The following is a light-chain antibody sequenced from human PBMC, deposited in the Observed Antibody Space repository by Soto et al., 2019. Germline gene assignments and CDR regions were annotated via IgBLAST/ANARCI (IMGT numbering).Light chain of an antibody. CDR3: QQRSNWPKT. CDR2: DAS. J-gene: IGKJ1*01. CDR1: QSVSSY. V-gene: IGKV3-11*01. Sequence: ERVLTPVPATPFFSPGEKATLSCRASQSVSSYLAWYQQKPGQAPRLLIYDASNRATGIPARFSGSGSGTDFTLTISSLEPEDFAVYYCQQRSNWPKTFGQGTKV.